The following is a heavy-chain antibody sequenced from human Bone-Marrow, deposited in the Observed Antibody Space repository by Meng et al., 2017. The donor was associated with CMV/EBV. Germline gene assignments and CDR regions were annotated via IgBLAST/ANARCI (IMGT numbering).Heavy chain of an antibody. CDR1: GGTFSSYT. CDR3: ASTVVVPAATSYYYYYYGMDV. J-gene: IGHJ6*02. Sequence: SVKVSCKAFGGTFSSYTISWVRQAPGQGLEWMGRIIPILGIANYAQKFQGRVTITADKSTSTAYMELSSLRSEDTAVYYCASTVVVPAATSYYYYYYGMDVWGQGTTVTVSS. CDR2: IIPILGIA. D-gene: IGHD2-2*01. V-gene: IGHV1-69*02.